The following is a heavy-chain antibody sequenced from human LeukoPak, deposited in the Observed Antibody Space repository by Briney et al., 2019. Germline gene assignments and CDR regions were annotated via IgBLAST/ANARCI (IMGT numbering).Heavy chain of an antibody. V-gene: IGHV3-23*01. D-gene: IGHD7-27*01. CDR3: AKNWGPNPGDSDP. CDR2: ITGSGSTT. J-gene: IGHJ5*02. CDR1: GFTFSTYA. Sequence: GGSLRLSCAASGFTFSTYAMTWVRQPPGKGLEWVSAITGSGSTTYYADSVKGRFTISRDNSKNTLYLQMNSLRVEDTAVYYCAKNWGPNPGDSDPRGQGTLVIVSS.